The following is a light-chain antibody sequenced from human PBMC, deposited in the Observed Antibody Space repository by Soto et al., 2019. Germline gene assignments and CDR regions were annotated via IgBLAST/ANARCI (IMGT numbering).Light chain of an antibody. CDR3: QQYNNWPPYT. CDR2: GAS. J-gene: IGKJ2*01. V-gene: IGKV3-15*01. Sequence: EIVMTQSPATLSVSPGERATLSCRASQSVSSNLAWYQQQPGQAPRLLIYGASTRATGIPARFSGSGPGTEFTHTISSLQSEDFAVYYCQQYNNWPPYTFGQGTKLEI. CDR1: QSVSSN.